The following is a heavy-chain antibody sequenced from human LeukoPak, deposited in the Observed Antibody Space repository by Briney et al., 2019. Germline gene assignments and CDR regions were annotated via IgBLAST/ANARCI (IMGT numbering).Heavy chain of an antibody. D-gene: IGHD6-13*01. CDR3: ARDHHSSSWEPYFDY. CDR2: VIPIFGTA. Sequence: SVTVSCKASGGTFSSYAISWVRQAPGQGLEWMGGVIPIFGTANYAQKFQGRVTITADESTSTAYMELSSLKSEDTAVYYCARDHHSSSWEPYFDYWGQGTLVTVSS. J-gene: IGHJ4*02. CDR1: GGTFSSYA. V-gene: IGHV1-69*13.